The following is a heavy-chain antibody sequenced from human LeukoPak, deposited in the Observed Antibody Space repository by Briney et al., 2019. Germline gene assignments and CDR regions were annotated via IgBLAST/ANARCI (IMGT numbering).Heavy chain of an antibody. CDR3: ARDMVSTWPYFYSYYCMDV. CDR2: IHGNGST. J-gene: IGHJ6*02. V-gene: IGHV4-4*07. D-gene: IGHD6-13*01. Sequence: PSETLSLTCTVSGASITAHSWNWIRQTAGKGLEWIGRIHGNGSTNYNPSLKSRVTMSLDTSKSQFSLKLPSVTAADTALYYCARDMVSTWPYFYSYYCMDVWGQGTTVAVSS. CDR1: GASITAHS.